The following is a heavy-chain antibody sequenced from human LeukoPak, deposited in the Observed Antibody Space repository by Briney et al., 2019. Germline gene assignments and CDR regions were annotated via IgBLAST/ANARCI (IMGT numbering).Heavy chain of an antibody. V-gene: IGHV3-30*18. CDR3: AKGLARFGYGALLDF. Sequence: PGGSLRLSCAASGFTFNNYGMHWVRQAPGKGLEWVAVISYDGPNKYYADSVKGRFTISRDNSKSTQYLQMNSLRAEDTAVYYCAKGLARFGYGALLDFWGQGTLVTVSS. J-gene: IGHJ4*02. CDR2: ISYDGPNK. D-gene: IGHD4/OR15-4a*01. CDR1: GFTFNNYG.